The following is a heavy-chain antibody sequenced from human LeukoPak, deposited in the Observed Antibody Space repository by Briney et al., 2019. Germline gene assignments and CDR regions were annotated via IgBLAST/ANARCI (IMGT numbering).Heavy chain of an antibody. J-gene: IGHJ4*02. CDR1: GFTFSNYA. V-gene: IGHV3-23*01. D-gene: IGHD1-26*01. CDR3: AKQTLPRVGSPIR. Sequence: AGGSLRLSCAASGFTFSNYAMSWVRQAPGKGLEWVSVIDGSGGITYYADSVTGRFTISRDNSKNTLYLQINSLRAEDTAVYYCAKQTLPRVGSPIRWGQGTLVTVSS. CDR2: IDGSGGIT.